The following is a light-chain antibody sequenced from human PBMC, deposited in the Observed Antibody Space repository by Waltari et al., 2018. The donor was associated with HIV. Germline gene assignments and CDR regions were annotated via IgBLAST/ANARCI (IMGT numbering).Light chain of an antibody. J-gene: IGLJ2*01. Sequence: QSVLTQPPSVSGAPGQRVTISWTGSSSHIGAGYDVHWYQHLPGTAPKLLIYGNSNRPSGVPDRFSGSKSGTSASLAITGLQAEDEADYYCQSYDSSLSGGDVVFGGGTKLTVL. CDR3: QSYDSSLSGGDVV. V-gene: IGLV1-40*01. CDR1: SSHIGAGYD. CDR2: GNS.